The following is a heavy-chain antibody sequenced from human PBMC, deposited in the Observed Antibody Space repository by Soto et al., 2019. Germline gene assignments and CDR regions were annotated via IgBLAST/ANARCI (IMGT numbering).Heavy chain of an antibody. CDR2: IYAGTIT. Sequence: GGSLRLSCVVSGITVSSYYMSWVRQAAGKGLEWVSVIYAGTITYYADSVKGRFTIYRDNSKNTLNLEMNSLRVEDTAVYYCARIPYDNSGTIFDYWGQGTLVTVSS. CDR3: ARIPYDNSGTIFDY. V-gene: IGHV3-53*01. CDR1: GITVSSYY. J-gene: IGHJ4*02. D-gene: IGHD3-22*01.